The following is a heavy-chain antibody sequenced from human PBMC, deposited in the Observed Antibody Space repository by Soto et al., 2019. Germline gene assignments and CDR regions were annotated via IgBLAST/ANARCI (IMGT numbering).Heavy chain of an antibody. CDR1: GGSFSGYY. CDR2: INHSGST. V-gene: IGHV4-34*01. D-gene: IGHD6-6*01. Sequence: SETLSLTCAVYGGSFSGYYWSWIRQPPGKGLEWIGEINHSGSTNYNPSLKSRVTISVDTSKNQFSLKLSSVTAADTAVYYCARGRFGWPGARPLDYWGQGTLVTVSS. J-gene: IGHJ4*02. CDR3: ARGRFGWPGARPLDY.